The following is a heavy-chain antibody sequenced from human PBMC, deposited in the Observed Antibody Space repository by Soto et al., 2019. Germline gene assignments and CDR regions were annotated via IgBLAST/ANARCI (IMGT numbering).Heavy chain of an antibody. V-gene: IGHV1-18*01. CDR3: ARPTCGGGSCYSADDYYYYYYMDV. D-gene: IGHD2-15*01. J-gene: IGHJ6*03. CDR1: GYTFTSYG. Sequence: VASVKVSCKASGYTFTSYGISWVRQAPGQGLEWMGWISAYNGNTNYAQKLQGRVTMTTDTSTSTAYMELRSLRSDDTAVYYCARPTCGGGSCYSADDYYYYYYMDVWGKGTTVTVSS. CDR2: ISAYNGNT.